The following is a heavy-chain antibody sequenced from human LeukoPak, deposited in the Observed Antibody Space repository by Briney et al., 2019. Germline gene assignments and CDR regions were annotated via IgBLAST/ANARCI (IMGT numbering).Heavy chain of an antibody. CDR2: IRYDGSNK. CDR1: GFTFSSYG. D-gene: IGHD6-13*01. J-gene: IGHJ4*02. CDR3: AKDQGIEAAGSDY. V-gene: IGHV3-30*02. Sequence: GGSLRLSCAASGFTFSSYGMHWVRQAPGKGLEWVAFIRYDGSNKYYADSVKGRFTISRDNSKNTLYLQMNSLRAEDTAVYYCAKDQGIEAAGSDYWGQGTLVTVSS.